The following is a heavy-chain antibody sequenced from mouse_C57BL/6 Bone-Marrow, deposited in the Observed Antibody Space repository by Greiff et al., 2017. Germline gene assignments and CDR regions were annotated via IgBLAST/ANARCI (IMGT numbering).Heavy chain of an antibody. D-gene: IGHD1-1*01. V-gene: IGHV1-4*01. CDR3: ARRGLLQEWFAY. J-gene: IGHJ3*01. Sequence: QVQLQQSGAELARPGASVKMSCKASGYTFTSYTMHWVKQRPGQGLEWTGYINPSSGYTKSNQKFKDKATLTADKSSSTAYMQLSSLTSEESAVDYCARRGLLQEWFAYWGQGTLVTVSA. CDR1: GYTFTSYT. CDR2: INPSSGYT.